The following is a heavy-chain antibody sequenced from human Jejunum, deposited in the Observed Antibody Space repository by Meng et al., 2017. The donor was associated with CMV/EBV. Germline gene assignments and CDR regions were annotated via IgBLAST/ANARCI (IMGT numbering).Heavy chain of an antibody. D-gene: IGHD5-18*01. CDR2: ISYDGSNK. Sequence: MHWVRQVPGKGLEWVAVISYDGSNKYYADSVKGRFTISRDNSKNTLYLQMNSLRAEDTAVYYCARVPRGYSYGWLGDYYYYYGMDVWGQGTTVTVSS. J-gene: IGHJ6*02. CDR3: ARVPRGYSYGWLGDYYYYYGMDV. V-gene: IGHV3-30-3*01.